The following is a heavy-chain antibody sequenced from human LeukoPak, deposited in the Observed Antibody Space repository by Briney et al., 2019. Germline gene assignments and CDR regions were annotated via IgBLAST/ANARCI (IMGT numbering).Heavy chain of an antibody. D-gene: IGHD2-15*01. J-gene: IGHJ6*02. CDR2: XXXXXSSI. Sequence: PGGSLRLSCAASGFTFSTHSMNWVRQAPGKGLEWVXXXXXXXSSIYYADSVKGRFTISRDNAKNSLYLQMNSLRAEDTAVYYCARRYCSGPNCHENWFYGMDVWGQGTTVTVS. V-gene: IGHV3-48*01. CDR1: GFTFSTHS. CDR3: ARRYCSGPNCHENWFYGMDV.